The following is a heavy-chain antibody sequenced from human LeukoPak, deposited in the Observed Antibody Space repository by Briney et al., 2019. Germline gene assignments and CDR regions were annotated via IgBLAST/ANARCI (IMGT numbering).Heavy chain of an antibody. Sequence: GGSLRLSCTASGFTFWSYGIHWVRQAPGKGLEWVAVISYDGNHEVYADSVKGRFTISRDNAKNTLYLQMNSLRAEDTAVYYCAREVINYYYYGMDVWGQGTTVTVSS. D-gene: IGHD2-21*01. J-gene: IGHJ6*02. V-gene: IGHV3-30*03. CDR3: AREVINYYYYGMDV. CDR2: ISYDGNHE. CDR1: GFTFWSYG.